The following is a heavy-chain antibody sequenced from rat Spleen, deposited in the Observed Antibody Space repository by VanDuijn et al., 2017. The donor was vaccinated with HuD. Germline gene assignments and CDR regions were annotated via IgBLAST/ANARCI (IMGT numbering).Heavy chain of an antibody. D-gene: IGHD1-12*02. CDR3: ARDNYDGTYYYGFAY. Sequence: EVQLVESGGGLVQPGRSLKLSCAASGFTFSNYYMAWVRQAPKKCLEWVASISYEGSSTYYGDSVKGRLTISRDNAKSTLYLQMDSLRSEDTATYYCARDNYDGTYYYGFAYWGQGTLVTVSS. CDR2: ISYEGSST. J-gene: IGHJ3*01. V-gene: IGHV5-22*01. CDR1: GFTFSNYY.